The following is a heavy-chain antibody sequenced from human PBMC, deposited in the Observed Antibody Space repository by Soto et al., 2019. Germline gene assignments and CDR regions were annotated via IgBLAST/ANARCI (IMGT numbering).Heavy chain of an antibody. CDR2: IIPIFGTA. D-gene: IGHD5-18*01. CDR1: GGTFSSYA. CDR3: ARDGDTAMVTVPNYGMDV. V-gene: IGHV1-69*13. Sequence: VASVKVSCKASGGTFSSYAISWVRQAPGQGLEWMGGIIPIFGTANYAQKFQGRVTITADESTSTAYMELSSLRSEDTAVYYCARDGDTAMVTVPNYGMDVWGQGTTVTVSS. J-gene: IGHJ6*02.